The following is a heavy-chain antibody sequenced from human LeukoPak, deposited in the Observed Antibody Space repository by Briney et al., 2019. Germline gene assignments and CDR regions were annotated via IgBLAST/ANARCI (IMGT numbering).Heavy chain of an antibody. D-gene: IGHD3-22*01. CDR2: ISGSGGST. CDR1: GFTFSSYA. CDR3: AKDGYYYDSSGLSLLSYFDY. Sequence: PGGSLRLSCAASGFTFSSYAMSWVRQAPGKGLEWVSAISGSGGSTYYADSVKGRFTISRDNSKNTLYLQMNSLRAEDTAVYYCAKDGYYYDSSGLSLLSYFDYWGQGTLVTVSS. V-gene: IGHV3-23*01. J-gene: IGHJ4*02.